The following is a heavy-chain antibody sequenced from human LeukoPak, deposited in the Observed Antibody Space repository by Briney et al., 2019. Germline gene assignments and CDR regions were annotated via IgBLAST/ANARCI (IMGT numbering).Heavy chain of an antibody. CDR3: AHKGSYGTFDY. D-gene: IGHD5-18*01. Sequence: SGPTLVNPTQTLTLTCTFSGFSLSTSEVSVGWIRQPPGKALEWLALIYWNDDKGYSPSLKNRLTITKDTSENQVVLTVTNMDPVDTATYYCAHKGSYGTFDYWGQGTLVTVSS. CDR1: GFSLSTSEVS. J-gene: IGHJ4*02. CDR2: IYWNDDK. V-gene: IGHV2-5*01.